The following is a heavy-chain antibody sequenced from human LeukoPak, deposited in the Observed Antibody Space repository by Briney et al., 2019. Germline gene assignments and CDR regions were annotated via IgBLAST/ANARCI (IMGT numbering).Heavy chain of an antibody. Sequence: ASVKVSCKASGYTFTGYYMHWVRQAPGQGLEWMGWINPNSGGTNYAQKFQGRVTMTRDTSISTAYMELSRLRSDDTAVYYCARDRDSMRYFDWRYYYYYVDVWGKGTTVTVSS. CDR2: INPNSGGT. V-gene: IGHV1-2*02. D-gene: IGHD3-9*01. CDR1: GYTFTGYY. CDR3: ARDRDSMRYFDWRYYYYYVDV. J-gene: IGHJ6*03.